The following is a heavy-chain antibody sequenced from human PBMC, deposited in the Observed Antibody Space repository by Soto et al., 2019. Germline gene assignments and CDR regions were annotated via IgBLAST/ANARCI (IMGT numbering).Heavy chain of an antibody. CDR1: GFTVSSNY. J-gene: IGHJ4*02. CDR3: ARVPWDSSGYPLYYFDY. CDR2: IYSGGST. V-gene: IGHV3-66*01. D-gene: IGHD3-22*01. Sequence: PGGSLRLSCAASGFTVSSNYMSWVRQAPGKGLEWVSVIYSGGSTYYADSVKGRFTISRDNSKNTLYLQMNSLRAEDTAVYYCARVPWDSSGYPLYYFDYWGQGTLVTVSS.